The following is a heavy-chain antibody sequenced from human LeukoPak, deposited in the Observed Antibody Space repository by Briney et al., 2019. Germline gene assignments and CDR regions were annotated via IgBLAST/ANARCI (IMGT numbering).Heavy chain of an antibody. V-gene: IGHV1-3*01. CDR1: GYTFTSYA. Sequence: ASVKVSCKASGYTFTSYAMHWVRQAPGQRLEWMGWINAGNGNTKYSQKFQGRVTITRDTSASTAYMELSSLRSEDTAVYYCARNYCSSTSCYYYSFDYWGQGTLVTVPS. CDR2: INAGNGNT. J-gene: IGHJ4*02. CDR3: ARNYCSSTSCYYYSFDY. D-gene: IGHD2-2*01.